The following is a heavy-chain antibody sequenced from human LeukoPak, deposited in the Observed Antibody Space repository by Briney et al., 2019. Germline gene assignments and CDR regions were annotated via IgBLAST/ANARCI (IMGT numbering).Heavy chain of an antibody. Sequence: ASVKVSCKASGYPFTGHYMPWVRQAPGQGLEWMGWINPNTGGTNYEQKFQGRVTMTRDTSISTAYMELSRLRSDDTAVYFFFRKQKTAYDILTGYHLGGIDPWGQGTLVTVSS. CDR2: INPNTGGT. V-gene: IGHV1-2*02. D-gene: IGHD3-9*01. CDR3: FRKQKTAYDILTGYHLGGIDP. J-gene: IGHJ5*02. CDR1: GYPFTGHY.